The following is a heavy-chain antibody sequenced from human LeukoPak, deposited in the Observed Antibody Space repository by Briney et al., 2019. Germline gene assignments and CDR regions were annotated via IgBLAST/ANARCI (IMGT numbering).Heavy chain of an antibody. V-gene: IGHV3-21*01. CDR3: AREEYTYYYDSSGYQPTYDY. CDR1: GFTFSSYS. D-gene: IGHD3-22*01. Sequence: GGSLRLSCAASGFTFSSYSMNWVRQAPGKGLEWVSSISSSSSYIYYADSVKGRFTIPRDKAKNSLYLQMNSLRAEDTAVYYCAREEYTYYYDSSGYQPTYDYWGQGTLVTVSS. CDR2: ISSSSSYI. J-gene: IGHJ4*02.